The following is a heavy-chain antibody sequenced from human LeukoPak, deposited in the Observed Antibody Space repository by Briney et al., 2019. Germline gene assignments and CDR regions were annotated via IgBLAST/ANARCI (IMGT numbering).Heavy chain of an antibody. CDR2: ISFDGNNK. J-gene: IGHJ4*02. D-gene: IGHD3-22*01. Sequence: GGSLRLSCAASGFTFSSYVMHWVRQAPGKGLEWVAVISFDGNNKYYADSVKGRFIISRDNTKNKMYLQMNSLRAEDTAVYYCARPINDSSGYYIPFDYWGQGTLITVSS. CDR1: GFTFSSYV. CDR3: ARPINDSSGYYIPFDY. V-gene: IGHV3-30-3*01.